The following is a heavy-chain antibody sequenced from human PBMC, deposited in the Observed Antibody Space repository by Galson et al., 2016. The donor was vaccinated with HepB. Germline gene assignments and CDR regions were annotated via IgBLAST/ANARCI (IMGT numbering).Heavy chain of an antibody. CDR3: ASDYTGLLY. J-gene: IGHJ4*02. V-gene: IGHV3-48*03. CDR1: GFIFSSYE. D-gene: IGHD3-16*01. Sequence: SLRLSCAASGFIFSSYEMNWVRQAPGKGLEWVSYISSSGSTIYYADSVKGRFTISRDNAKNSLYLQMNSLRAEDTAVYYCASDYTGLLYWGQGTLVTVSS. CDR2: ISSSGSTI.